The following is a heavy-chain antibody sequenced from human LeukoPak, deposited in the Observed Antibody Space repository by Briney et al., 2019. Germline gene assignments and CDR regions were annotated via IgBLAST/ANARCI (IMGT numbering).Heavy chain of an antibody. CDR1: GYTFTIYD. Sequence: GASVKVSCKASGYTFTIYDINWVRPAPGQGLEGVGWMNPNNGGTVYAQKFQGRATMTRDTSTGTSYMELNSLRSEDTAVYYCARGAIFGVTPRGYGMDVWGQGTTVTVSS. J-gene: IGHJ6*02. CDR3: ARGAIFGVTPRGYGMDV. V-gene: IGHV1-8*01. D-gene: IGHD3-3*01. CDR2: MNPNNGGT.